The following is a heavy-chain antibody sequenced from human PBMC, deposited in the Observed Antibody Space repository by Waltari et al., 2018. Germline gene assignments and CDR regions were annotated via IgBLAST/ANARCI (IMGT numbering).Heavy chain of an antibody. CDR2: IYTSGST. CDR1: CGSISSYY. J-gene: IGHJ4*02. Sequence: QVQLQESGPGLVKPSETLSLPCAVSCGSISSYYWVSTRRPAGKGLEWIGRIYTSGSTHYNPSLKSRVTMSVDTSKNQFSLKLSSVTAADTAVYYCARVDWNDETGHFDYWGQGTLVTVSS. V-gene: IGHV4-4*07. D-gene: IGHD1-1*01. CDR3: ARVDWNDETGHFDY.